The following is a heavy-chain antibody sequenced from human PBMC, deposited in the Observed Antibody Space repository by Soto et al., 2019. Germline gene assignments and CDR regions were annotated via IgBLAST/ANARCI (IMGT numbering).Heavy chain of an antibody. J-gene: IGHJ4*02. Sequence: SETLSLTCTVSGGSISSYYWSWIRQPPGKGLEWIGYIYYSGSTNYNPSLKSRVTISVDTSKNQFSLKLSSVTAADTAVYYCARRYGASFDYWGLGTLVTVSS. CDR2: IYYSGST. CDR1: GGSISSYY. V-gene: IGHV4-59*01. CDR3: ARRYGASFDY. D-gene: IGHD4-17*01.